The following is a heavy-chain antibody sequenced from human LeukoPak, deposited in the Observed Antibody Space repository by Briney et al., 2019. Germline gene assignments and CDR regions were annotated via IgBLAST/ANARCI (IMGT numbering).Heavy chain of an antibody. V-gene: IGHV1-18*01. Sequence: ASVKDSCKASGYTFITSGITWVRQAPGHGLKWMGWIIPFNGKTRFAEEFQDRLTMTTDTPTRTAYMVLRSLRSDDTAVYYCARGEMITFGGVIVISTFDIWGQGTMVTVS. CDR2: IIPFNGKT. J-gene: IGHJ3*02. CDR3: ARGEMITFGGVIVISTFDI. CDR1: GYTFITSG. D-gene: IGHD3-16*02.